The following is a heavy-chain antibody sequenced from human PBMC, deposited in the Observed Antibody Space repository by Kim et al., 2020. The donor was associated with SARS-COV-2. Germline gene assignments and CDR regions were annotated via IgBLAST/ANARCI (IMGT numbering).Heavy chain of an antibody. CDR2: FRHGGNI. Sequence: SETLSLTCSVYGMSYYWTWIRQSPGKGLEWVGDFRHGGNINYKPSLKSRVTISGDMSKNQFSLTVNSLIAADTGVYYCAASSGPLTRLRVLKVPVVNYYFRLDVWGQGTTVIVSS. V-gene: IGHV4-34*01. CDR3: AASSGPLTRLRVLKVPVVNYYFRLDV. D-gene: IGHD2-21*01. CDR1: GMSYY. J-gene: IGHJ6*02.